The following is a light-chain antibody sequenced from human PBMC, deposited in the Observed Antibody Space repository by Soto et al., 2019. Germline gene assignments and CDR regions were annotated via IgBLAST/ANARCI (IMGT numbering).Light chain of an antibody. CDR2: GAS. CDR3: HQYGSSPLT. Sequence: EIVLTQSPGTLSLSPGERAVLTCRASQSVTSSYLAWYQQKPGQAPRLLMYGASSRATGIPDRFSGSGSGTDFTLTISRLEPEDLAMYYCHQYGSSPLTFGPGTKVDIK. V-gene: IGKV3-20*01. J-gene: IGKJ3*01. CDR1: QSVTSSY.